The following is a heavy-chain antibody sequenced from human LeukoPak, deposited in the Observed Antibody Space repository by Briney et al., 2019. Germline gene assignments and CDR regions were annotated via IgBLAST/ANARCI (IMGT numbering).Heavy chain of an antibody. D-gene: IGHD3-3*01. V-gene: IGHV3-48*01. CDR3: ARALYYDFWSGYRDYYYYYMDV. Sequence: GGSLRLSCAASGFTFSSYSMNWVRQAPGKGLEWVSYISSSSSTINYADSVKGRFTISRDNAKNSLYLQMNSLRAEDTAVYYCARALYYDFWSGYRDYYYYYMDVWGKGTTVTVSS. CDR2: ISSSSSTI. J-gene: IGHJ6*03. CDR1: GFTFSSYS.